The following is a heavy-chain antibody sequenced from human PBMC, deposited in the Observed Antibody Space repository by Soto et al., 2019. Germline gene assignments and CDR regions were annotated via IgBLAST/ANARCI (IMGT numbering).Heavy chain of an antibody. CDR1: GDSISSNNNY. V-gene: IGHV4-30-4*01. D-gene: IGHD5-18*01. CDR3: ARGRGYSYGLDP. CDR2: TSYSGTT. Sequence: QVQLQESGPGLVKPSQTLSLTCTVSGDSISSNNNYWSWIRQPPGEGLEWIGFTSYSGTTSYSPSLKSRVAISLDTSKNHFSLSLSSVTAADTAVYYGARGRGYSYGLDPWGQGTLVTVSS. J-gene: IGHJ5*02.